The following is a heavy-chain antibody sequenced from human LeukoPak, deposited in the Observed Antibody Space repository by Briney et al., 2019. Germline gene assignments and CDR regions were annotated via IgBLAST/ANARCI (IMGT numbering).Heavy chain of an antibody. D-gene: IGHD1-14*01. CDR1: GFTFSSYG. J-gene: IGHJ4*02. CDR3: AKEPDDKEYYFDY. CDR2: ISYDGSNK. Sequence: GGSLRLSCAASGFTFSSYGMHWVRQAPGKGLEWVAVISYDGSNKYYADSVKGRFTISGDNSKNTLYLQMNSLRAEDTAVYYCAKEPDDKEYYFDYWGQGTLVTVSS. V-gene: IGHV3-30*18.